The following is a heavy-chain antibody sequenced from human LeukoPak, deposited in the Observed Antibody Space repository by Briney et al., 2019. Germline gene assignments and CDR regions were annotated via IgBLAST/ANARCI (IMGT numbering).Heavy chain of an antibody. Sequence: GGSLRLSCVASGYSFISYGMHWVRQAPGKGLEWVALIWYDGSNKYYADSVKGRFTISRDNSKNTLYLQMSSLRAEDTAVYYCARVDGGYSGYFDYWGQGTLVTVSS. D-gene: IGHD5-12*01. CDR2: IWYDGSNK. J-gene: IGHJ4*02. CDR1: GYSFISYG. CDR3: ARVDGGYSGYFDY. V-gene: IGHV3-33*01.